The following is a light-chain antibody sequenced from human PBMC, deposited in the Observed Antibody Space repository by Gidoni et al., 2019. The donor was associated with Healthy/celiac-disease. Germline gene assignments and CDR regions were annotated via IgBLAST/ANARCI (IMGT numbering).Light chain of an antibody. V-gene: IGKV3-20*01. CDR1: QSVSSSY. CDR2: GAS. CDR3: QQYGSSPGT. Sequence: VLTQSPGTLSLSPGERATLSCRASQSVSSSYLAWYQQKPGQAPRLLIYGASSRATGIPDRFSGSGSGTDFTLTISRLEPEDFAVYYCQQYGSSPGTFGQGAKVEIK. J-gene: IGKJ1*01.